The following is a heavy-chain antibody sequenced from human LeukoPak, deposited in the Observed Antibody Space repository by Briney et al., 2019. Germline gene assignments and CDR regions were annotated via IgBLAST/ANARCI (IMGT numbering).Heavy chain of an antibody. D-gene: IGHD2-2*01. Sequence: SETLSLTCTVSGGSISSSSYYWGWIRQPPGKGLEWIGNTYYSGSTYYNSSLKSRVTISVDTSKNQFSLKLSSVTAADTAVYYCARDSHRYCSSTSCPSRDYYMDVWGKGTTVTVSS. CDR1: GGSISSSSYY. CDR3: ARDSHRYCSSTSCPSRDYYMDV. CDR2: TYYSGST. J-gene: IGHJ6*03. V-gene: IGHV4-39*07.